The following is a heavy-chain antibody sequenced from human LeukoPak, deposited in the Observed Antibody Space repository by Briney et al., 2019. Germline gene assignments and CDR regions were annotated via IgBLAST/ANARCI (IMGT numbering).Heavy chain of an antibody. Sequence: ASVKVSCKASGYTFTGYYMHWVRQAPGQGLEWMGWINANSGGANYAQKFQGRVTMTRDTSISTAYMELSRLRSDDTAVYYCARVPIRRHYESTGYYYEDPWGQGTLVTVSS. CDR1: GYTFTGYY. V-gene: IGHV1-2*02. D-gene: IGHD3-22*01. CDR3: ARVPIRRHYESTGYYYEDP. CDR2: INANSGGA. J-gene: IGHJ5*02.